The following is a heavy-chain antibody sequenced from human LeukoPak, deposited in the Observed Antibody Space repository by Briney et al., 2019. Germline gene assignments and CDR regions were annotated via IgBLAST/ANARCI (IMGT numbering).Heavy chain of an antibody. J-gene: IGHJ5*02. CDR2: ITSSSGYI. CDR3: ARDKGDGYNLVWFDP. V-gene: IGHV3-21*01. CDR1: GFTFSSYG. D-gene: IGHD5-24*01. Sequence: PGGSLRLSCAASGFTFSSYGMNWVRQAPGKGLEWVSSITSSSGYIYYADSVKGRFTISRDNAKNSLYLQMNSLGAEDTAVYFCARDKGDGYNLVWFDPWGQGTLVTVSS.